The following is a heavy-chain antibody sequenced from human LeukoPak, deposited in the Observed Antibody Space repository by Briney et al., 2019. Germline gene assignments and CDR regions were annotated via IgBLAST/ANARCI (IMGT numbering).Heavy chain of an antibody. CDR3: ARTVGATIVGRPSPPPKDY. D-gene: IGHD1-26*01. Sequence: ASVKVSCKASGYTFTSYGISWVRQAPGQGLEWMGWISAYNGNTNYAQKLQGRVTMTTDTSTSTACMELRSLRSDDTAVYYCARTVGATIVGRPSPPPKDYWGQGTLVTVSS. V-gene: IGHV1-18*01. CDR1: GYTFTSYG. CDR2: ISAYNGNT. J-gene: IGHJ4*02.